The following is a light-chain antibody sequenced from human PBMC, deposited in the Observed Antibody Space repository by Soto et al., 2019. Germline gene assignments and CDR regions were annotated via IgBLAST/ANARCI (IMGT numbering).Light chain of an antibody. J-gene: IGKJ4*01. CDR1: QSIGGW. CDR2: KAS. CDR3: QQYHSFPVT. V-gene: IGKV1-5*03. Sequence: DIQMTQSPSTLSASVGDRVTITCRASQSIGGWLAWYQQKPGKAPNLLVYKASTLESGVPSRFSGSGSGTEFTLIISNLQPGDLATYYCQQYHSFPVTFGGGTKLEIK.